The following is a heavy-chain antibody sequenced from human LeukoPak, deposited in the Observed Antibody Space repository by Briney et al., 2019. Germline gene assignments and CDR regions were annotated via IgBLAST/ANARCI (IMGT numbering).Heavy chain of an antibody. J-gene: IGHJ4*02. CDR3: ARIWLGGRGGYCSGGSCYWFDY. Sequence: ASVKVSCKASGYPFTTYGISWVRQAPGQGLEWMGWINTYNGNTNYAQKLQGRVTMTTDTSTSTAYVDLRSLRSDDTAVYYCARIWLGGRGGYCSGGSCYWFDYWGQGTLVTVSS. D-gene: IGHD2-15*01. CDR2: INTYNGNT. V-gene: IGHV1-18*01. CDR1: GYPFTTYG.